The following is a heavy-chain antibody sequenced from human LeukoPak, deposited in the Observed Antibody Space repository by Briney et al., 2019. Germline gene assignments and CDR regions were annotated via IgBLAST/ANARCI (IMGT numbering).Heavy chain of an antibody. CDR3: ARDYNNYYYYMDV. CDR2: ISSSSTI. D-gene: IGHD3-10*01. Sequence: GGSLRLSCAASGFTFSSYSMNWVRQAPGKGLEWVSYISSSSTIYYADSVKGRFTISRDNAKNSLYLQMNSLRAEDTAVYYCARDYNNYYYYMDVWGKGTTVTVSS. V-gene: IGHV3-48*04. CDR1: GFTFSSYS. J-gene: IGHJ6*03.